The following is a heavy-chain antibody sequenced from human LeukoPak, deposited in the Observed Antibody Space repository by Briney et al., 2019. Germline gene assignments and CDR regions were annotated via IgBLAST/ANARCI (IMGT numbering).Heavy chain of an antibody. Sequence: PGGSLRLSCTASKFTFSNYGMQWVRQAPGKGLEWVAVISSDGGTKYYADSVKGQFTLSRDNSRNTLDLQMNSLGPEDTAVYYCAKEYDSGGYGAYFDYWGQGTLVTVSS. V-gene: IGHV3-30*18. CDR1: KFTFSNYG. CDR3: AKEYDSGGYGAYFDY. D-gene: IGHD3-10*01. CDR2: ISSDGGTK. J-gene: IGHJ4*02.